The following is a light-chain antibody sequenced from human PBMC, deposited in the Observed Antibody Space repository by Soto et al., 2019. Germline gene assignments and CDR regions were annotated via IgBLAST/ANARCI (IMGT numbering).Light chain of an antibody. V-gene: IGKV1-39*01. CDR2: AAS. J-gene: IGKJ4*01. CDR3: QQSYSTHLT. CDR1: QSISSY. Sequence: DIQMTQSPSSLSASVGDRVTITCRASQSISSYLNWYQQKPGKAPKLLIYAASSLQSGVPSRFSGSGSVTDFTLTISSLQTADFATYYCQQSYSTHLTFGGGTKVEIK.